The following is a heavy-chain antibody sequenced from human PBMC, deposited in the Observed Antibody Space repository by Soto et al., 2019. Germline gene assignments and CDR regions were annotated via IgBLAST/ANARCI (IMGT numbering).Heavy chain of an antibody. Sequence: EVQLVESGGGLVKPGGSLRLSCAASGFTFSNAWMNWVRQAPGKGLEWVGRIKSKTDRGTTDYAAPVKGRFTISRDDSKNTLYLQMNSLKTEDTAVYYCIVRYPYYFDYWGQGTLVTVSS. CDR1: GFTFSNAW. CDR2: IKSKTDRGTT. CDR3: IVRYPYYFDY. V-gene: IGHV3-15*07. D-gene: IGHD2-21*01. J-gene: IGHJ4*02.